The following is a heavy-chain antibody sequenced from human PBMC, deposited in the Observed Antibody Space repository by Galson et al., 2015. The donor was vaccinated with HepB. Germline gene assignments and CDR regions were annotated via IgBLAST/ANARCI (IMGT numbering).Heavy chain of an antibody. Sequence: SLRLSCAASGFTFRSYDMHWVRQGIGKGLEWVSAIGTAGDTYYSGSVKGRFTISRENAKNSFYLQINSLRAGDTAVYYCAFASSGWDFDYWGQVTLVTVSS. CDR3: AFASSGWDFDY. CDR2: IGTAGDT. V-gene: IGHV3-13*04. D-gene: IGHD6-19*01. CDR1: GFTFRSYD. J-gene: IGHJ4*02.